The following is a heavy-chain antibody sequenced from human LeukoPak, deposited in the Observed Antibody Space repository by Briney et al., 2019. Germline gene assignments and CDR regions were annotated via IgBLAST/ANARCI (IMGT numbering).Heavy chain of an antibody. CDR1: DGSISSYY. D-gene: IGHD4-17*01. Sequence: PSETLSLTCTVSDGSISSYYWSWIRQPPGKGLEWIGNVENTGSIYYNPSLESRVTISVDTSKIQLSLRLNSVRDADTAVYYCARAVGGSDHGRYFDYLGQGTLVTVSS. V-gene: IGHV4-59*01. J-gene: IGHJ4*02. CDR3: ARAVGGSDHGRYFDY. CDR2: VENTGSI.